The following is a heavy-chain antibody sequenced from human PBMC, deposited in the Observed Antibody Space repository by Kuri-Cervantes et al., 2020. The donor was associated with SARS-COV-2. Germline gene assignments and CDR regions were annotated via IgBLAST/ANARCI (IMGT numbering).Heavy chain of an antibody. V-gene: IGHV3-11*04. CDR2: ISASGEII. CDR3: ARPPYYYYYMDV. Sequence: GESLKISCAASGFTISDYYVTWIRQTPGKGLEWVSYISASGEIIYYADSVKGRFTISRDIAKNSLYLHMNTLRAEDTAVYYCARPPYYYYYMDVWGKGTTVTVSS. CDR1: GFTISDYY. J-gene: IGHJ6*03.